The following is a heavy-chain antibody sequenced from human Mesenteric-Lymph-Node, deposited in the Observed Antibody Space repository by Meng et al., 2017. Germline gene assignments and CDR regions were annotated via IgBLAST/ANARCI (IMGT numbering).Heavy chain of an antibody. CDR2: IYRDGTT. Sequence: GSLRLSCAVSGYSISRCYYWGWIRQPPGKGLEWIGNIYRDGTTYSNPSLKGRLTVSLDTFNNQFSLIVRSVAAADTAVYYWARRWNDYFSGWSPFDYWGQGMLVTVSS. J-gene: IGHJ4*02. CDR1: GYSISRCYY. V-gene: IGHV4-38-2*01. D-gene: IGHD6-19*01. CDR3: ARRWNDYFSGWSPFDY.